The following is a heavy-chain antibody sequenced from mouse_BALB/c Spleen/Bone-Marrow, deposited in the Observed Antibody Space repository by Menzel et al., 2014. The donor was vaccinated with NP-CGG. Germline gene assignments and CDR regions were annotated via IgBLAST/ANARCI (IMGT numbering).Heavy chain of an antibody. Sequence: DLVKPGASVKLSCKASGYTFTNFWINWIKQRPGQGLEWIGRIAPGTGTTYYNEMFKGKATLTLDTSSSTAYIQLSSLSSEDSAVYFCARYDYAMDYWGQGTSVTVSS. D-gene: IGHD2-3*01. CDR3: ARYDYAMDY. J-gene: IGHJ4*01. CDR2: IAPGTGTT. V-gene: IGHV1S41*01. CDR1: GYTFTNFW.